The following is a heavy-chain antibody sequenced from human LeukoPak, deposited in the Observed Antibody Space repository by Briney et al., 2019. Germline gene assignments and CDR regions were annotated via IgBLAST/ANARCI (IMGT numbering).Heavy chain of an antibody. CDR2: IYSDSST. D-gene: IGHD1-26*01. J-gene: IGHJ4*02. Sequence: PGGSLRLSCTASGFTVSSNYMSWVRQAPGKGLEWVSVIYSDSSTYYADSVKGRFTISRDNSKNTLYLQMSSLRADDTAVYFCARDSHLVGASVYWGQGTLVTVSS. V-gene: IGHV3-66*01. CDR1: GFTVSSNY. CDR3: ARDSHLVGASVY.